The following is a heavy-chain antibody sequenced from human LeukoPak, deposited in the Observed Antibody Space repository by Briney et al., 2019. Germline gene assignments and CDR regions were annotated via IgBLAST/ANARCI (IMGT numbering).Heavy chain of an antibody. CDR3: ASEIVAPFDQ. D-gene: IGHD5-12*01. Sequence: PGGSLRLSCAASGFTFSSYNMNWVRQAPGKGLEWVSSISSSSSYVYYADSVKGRFTIPRDNAKNSLYLQMNSLRAEDTAVYYCASEIVAPFDQWGQGTLVTVSS. CDR2: ISSSSSYV. CDR1: GFTFSSYN. J-gene: IGHJ4*02. V-gene: IGHV3-21*01.